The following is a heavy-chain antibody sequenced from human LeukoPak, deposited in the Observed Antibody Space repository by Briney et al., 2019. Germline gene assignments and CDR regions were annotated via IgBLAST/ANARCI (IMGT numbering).Heavy chain of an antibody. CDR1: GGSFSGYY. V-gene: IGHV4-34*01. Sequence: PSETLSLTCAVYGGSFSGYYWSWIRQPPGKGLEWIGEINHSGSTNYNPSLKSRVTISVDTSKKQFSLKLSSVTAAATAVYYCARSILATITSSINRDYWGQVTLVTVSS. J-gene: IGHJ4*02. D-gene: IGHD5-12*01. CDR3: ARSILATITSSINRDY. CDR2: INHSGST.